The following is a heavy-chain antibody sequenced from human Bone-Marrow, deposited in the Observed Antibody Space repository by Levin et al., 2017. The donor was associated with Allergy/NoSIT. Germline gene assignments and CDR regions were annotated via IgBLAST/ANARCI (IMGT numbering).Heavy chain of an antibody. V-gene: IGHV1-8*01. CDR2: VNPNTGNT. CDR1: GYTFSSYD. CDR3: ARAYGAETLQD. D-gene: IGHD4-17*01. J-gene: IGHJ1*01. Sequence: ASVKVSCKASGYTFSSYDIHWVRQATGQGLEWMGWVNPNTGNTGYAQKFQGRVTMTRTNSIRTAYMELSSLRSDDTAVYYCARAYGAETLQDWGQGILVTVSS.